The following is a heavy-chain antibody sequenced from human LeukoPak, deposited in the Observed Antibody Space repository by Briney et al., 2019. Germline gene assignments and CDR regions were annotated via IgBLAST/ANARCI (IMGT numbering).Heavy chain of an antibody. CDR1: GFTFDDYG. D-gene: IGHD6-19*01. CDR3: ARDPTRRYSSGWYYFDY. J-gene: IGHJ4*02. CDR2: INWNGGST. V-gene: IGHV3-20*04. Sequence: PGRSLRLSCAASGFTFDDYGMSWVRQAPGKGLEWVSGINWNGGSTGYADSVKGRFTISRDNAKNSLYLQMNSLRAVDTALYYCARDPTRRYSSGWYYFDYWGQGTLVTVSS.